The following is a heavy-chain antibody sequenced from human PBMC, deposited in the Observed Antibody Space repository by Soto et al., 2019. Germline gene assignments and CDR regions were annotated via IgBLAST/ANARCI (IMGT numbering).Heavy chain of an antibody. Sequence: QVQLQQWGAGLLKPSETLSLTCAVYGGSFSGYYWSWIRQPPGKGLEWIGEINHSGSTNYNPSLKSRVTISGDTSKNQFSLKLSSVTAADTAVYYCARGHRLLWFGAGFSWFDPWGQGTLVTVSS. CDR2: INHSGST. V-gene: IGHV4-34*01. J-gene: IGHJ5*02. CDR3: ARGHRLLWFGAGFSWFDP. D-gene: IGHD3-10*01. CDR1: GGSFSGYY.